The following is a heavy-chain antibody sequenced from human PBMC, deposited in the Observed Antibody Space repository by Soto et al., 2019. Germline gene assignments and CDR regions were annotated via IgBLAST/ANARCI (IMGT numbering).Heavy chain of an antibody. CDR1: GGYLSSYY. V-gene: IGHV4-59*01. CDR3: GSVRPSGYVLS. J-gene: IGHJ5*02. D-gene: IGHD6-25*01. CDR2: VYFSGNT. Sequence: PSETLSLTCTVSGGYLSSYYWTWIRQSPGKGLEWIGYVYFSGNTNYNPSLKSRVTISIDTSKNQFSLRLASVTAADTAFYYCGSVRPSGYVLSWGQGTLVTVSS.